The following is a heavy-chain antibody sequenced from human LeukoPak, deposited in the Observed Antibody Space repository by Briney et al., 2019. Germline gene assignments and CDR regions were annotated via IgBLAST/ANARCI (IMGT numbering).Heavy chain of an antibody. J-gene: IGHJ4*02. CDR3: ARGSGSKQRSFDY. CDR1: GYTFTGYY. CDR2: TNPNSGGT. V-gene: IGHV1-2*02. D-gene: IGHD1-26*01. Sequence: ASVKVSCKASGYTFTGYYMHWVRQAPGQGLEWMGWTNPNSGGTNYAQKFQGRVTMTRDTSISTAYMELSRLRSDDTAVYSCARGSGSKQRSFDYWGQGTMVTVSS.